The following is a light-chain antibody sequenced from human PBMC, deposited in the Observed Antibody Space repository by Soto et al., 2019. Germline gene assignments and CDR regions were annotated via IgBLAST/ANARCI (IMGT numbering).Light chain of an antibody. V-gene: IGKV1-5*03. Sequence: DIQLSQSPSSLSASLGDRVNISCRASQNIADWLAWYQQKPGKAPKLLIYKASTLESGVPSRFSGSGSGTEFTLTISSLQPDDFATYSCQQYVAYPLTFGGGPMWIS. CDR1: QNIADW. CDR3: QQYVAYPLT. J-gene: IGKJ4*01. CDR2: KAS.